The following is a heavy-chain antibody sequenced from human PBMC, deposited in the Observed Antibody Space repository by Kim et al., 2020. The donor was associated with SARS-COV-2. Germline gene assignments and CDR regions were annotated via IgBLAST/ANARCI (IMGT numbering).Heavy chain of an antibody. J-gene: IGHJ6*02. CDR3: AKEVRDNYVIDV. CDR2: IYSGGSSR. CDR1: GFIFKNYG. V-gene: IGHV3-23*03. Sequence: GGSLRLSCAASGFIFKNYGMTWVRQAPGKGLEWVSVIYSGGSSRYYADSVKGRFTISRDDSKNTFYLQMNSLRAEDTAVYYCAKEVRDNYVIDVWGHGTT.